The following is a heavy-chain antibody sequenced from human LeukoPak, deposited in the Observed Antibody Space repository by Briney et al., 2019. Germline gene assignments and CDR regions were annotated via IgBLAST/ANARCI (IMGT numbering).Heavy chain of an antibody. D-gene: IGHD6-19*01. CDR1: GFTFSNYA. CDR2: ITGSGGST. CDR3: AKDGGSAWSGYDY. V-gene: IGHV3-23*01. Sequence: GGSLRLSCAASGFTFSNYAMTWVRQAPGKGLEWVSTITGSGGSTYYADSVKGRFTISRDNSKNTLYLQMDSLRAEDTAVYYCAKDGGSAWSGYDYWGQGTLVSVSS. J-gene: IGHJ4*02.